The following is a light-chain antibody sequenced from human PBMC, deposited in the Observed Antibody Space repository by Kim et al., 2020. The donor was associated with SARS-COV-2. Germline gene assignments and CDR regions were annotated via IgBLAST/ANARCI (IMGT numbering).Light chain of an antibody. CDR1: QSVSKY. V-gene: IGKV3-11*01. CDR3: QQRGDWPLT. J-gene: IGKJ4*01. CDR2: DAS. Sequence: EIVLTQYPATLSLSPGERATLSCRASQSVSKYLIWYQQKPGQAPRLLIYDASNRATDIPARFSGSGSGTDFTLTISSLEPEDFAVYYCQQRGDWPLTFGGGTKVDIK.